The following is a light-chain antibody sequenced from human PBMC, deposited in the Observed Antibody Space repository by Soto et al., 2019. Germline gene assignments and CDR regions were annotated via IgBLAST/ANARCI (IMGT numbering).Light chain of an antibody. CDR3: CSYAPGRTMV. CDR2: EGS. J-gene: IGLJ1*01. Sequence: QSALTQPASVSGSPGQSITISCTGSSSAVGTFRLVSWYQHHPGKVPKLIIYEGSKRPSGVSNRFSGSEPGNTASLTISGLQAEDEADYYCCSYAPGRTMVFGTGTKVTVL. V-gene: IGLV2-23*01. CDR1: SSAVGTFRL.